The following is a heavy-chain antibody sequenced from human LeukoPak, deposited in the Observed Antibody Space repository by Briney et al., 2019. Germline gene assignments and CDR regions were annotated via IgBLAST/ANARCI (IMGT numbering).Heavy chain of an antibody. V-gene: IGHV3-7*01. CDR2: IKQDGSEK. CDR1: GFTFSSYW. J-gene: IGHJ6*03. CDR3: ARDQTHYYDSSGYFIGPYYYYYMDV. D-gene: IGHD3-22*01. Sequence: GGSLRLSCAASGFTFSSYWMSWVRQAPGKGLEGVANIKQDGSEKYYVDSVKGRFTISRDNAKNSLYLQMNSLRAEDTAVYYCARDQTHYYDSSGYFIGPYYYYYMDVWGKGTTVTVSS.